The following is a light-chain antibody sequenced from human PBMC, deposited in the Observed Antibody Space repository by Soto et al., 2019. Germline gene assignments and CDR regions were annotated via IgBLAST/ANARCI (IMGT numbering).Light chain of an antibody. CDR1: QTVTRY. CDR3: QQSYGNPYT. J-gene: IGKJ2*01. Sequence: DIQMTQSPSSLSASVGDRVSIACRASQTVTRYLNWYRQKPGKAPELLIYFASTLQVGVPSRFSASGSGTDFTLTISSLQPEAFATYFCQQSYGNPYTFGQGTK. CDR2: FAS. V-gene: IGKV1-39*01.